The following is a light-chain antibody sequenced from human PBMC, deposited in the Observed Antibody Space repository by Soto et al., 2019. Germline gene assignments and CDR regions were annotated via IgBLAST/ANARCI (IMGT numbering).Light chain of an antibody. CDR3: QQLNSFPIT. CDR2: AAS. Sequence: DIQLTQSPSFLSASVGDRVTITCRASQSISSYLAWYQQKPGKAPKLLIYAASTLQSGVPSRFSGSGSGTEFPLTISSLQPEDVATYCCQQLNSFPITFGQGTRLEIK. J-gene: IGKJ5*01. V-gene: IGKV1-9*01. CDR1: QSISSY.